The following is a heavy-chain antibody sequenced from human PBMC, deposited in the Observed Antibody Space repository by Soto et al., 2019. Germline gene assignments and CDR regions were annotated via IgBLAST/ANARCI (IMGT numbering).Heavy chain of an antibody. V-gene: IGHV4-39*01. CDR3: ARSDYGGNSELYYYGTDA. D-gene: IGHD4-17*01. CDR1: GGSISSSSYY. Sequence: SETLSLTCTVSGGSISSSSYYWGWIRQPPGKGLEWIGSIYYSGSTYYNPSLKSRVTISVDTSKNQFSLKLSSVTAADTAVYYCARSDYGGNSELYYYGTDAWGQGTTVTVSS. J-gene: IGHJ6*02. CDR2: IYYSGST.